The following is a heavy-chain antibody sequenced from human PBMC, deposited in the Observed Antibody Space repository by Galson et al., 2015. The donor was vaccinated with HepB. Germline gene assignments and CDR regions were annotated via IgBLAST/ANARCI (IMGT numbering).Heavy chain of an antibody. CDR3: AKDASLFGVAKAYYFDH. Sequence: SLRLSCAASGFTFDNYAMYWVRQAQGKGLEWVSGCSWSGGSIAYAASVKGRFTISRDNTKNSLYLQMNSPRAEDTAFYYCAKDASLFGVAKAYYFDHWGQGTLVTVSS. CDR2: CSWSGGSI. V-gene: IGHV3-9*01. CDR1: GFTFDNYA. D-gene: IGHD3-3*01. J-gene: IGHJ4*02.